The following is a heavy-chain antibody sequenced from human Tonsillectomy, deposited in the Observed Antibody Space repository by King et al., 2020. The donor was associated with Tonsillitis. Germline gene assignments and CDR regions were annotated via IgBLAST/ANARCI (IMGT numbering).Heavy chain of an antibody. CDR2: MFSSGTL. CDR1: GGSISSGDHF. J-gene: IGHJ4*02. Sequence: QLQESGPGVVKPSETLSLTCTVSGGSISSGDHFWAWIRQPPGKGLEWIGDMFSSGTLFYNPSLKSRITISGGTSGNRFSLKLTSVTAADTAVYFCARYVSGSFDYWGQGALVTVSS. D-gene: IGHD1-26*01. V-gene: IGHV4-39*01. CDR3: ARYVSGSFDY.